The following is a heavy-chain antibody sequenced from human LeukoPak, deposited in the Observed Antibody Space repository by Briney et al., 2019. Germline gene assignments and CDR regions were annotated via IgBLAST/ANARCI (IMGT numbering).Heavy chain of an antibody. D-gene: IGHD3-9*01. CDR2: IYSRGDT. CDR1: EFIVSINY. J-gene: IGHJ4*02. V-gene: IGHV3-53*01. Sequence: GGSLRLSCAASEFIVSINYMTWVRQAPGKGLEWVSLIYSRGDTKYADSVKGRFTISRDNSKNTLYLQMNSLRAEDTALYYCAKERYFDWPGYFDYWGQGTLVTVSS. CDR3: AKERYFDWPGYFDY.